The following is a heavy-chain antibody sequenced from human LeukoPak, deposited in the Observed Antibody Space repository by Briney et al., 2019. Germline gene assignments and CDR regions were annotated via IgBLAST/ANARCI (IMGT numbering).Heavy chain of an antibody. Sequence: ASVKVSCKASGGTFSSYAISWVRQAPGQGLEWMGRIIPILGIANYAQKFQGRVTITADKSTSTAYMELSSLRSEDTAVYYCASNNYDYVSPFDYWGQGTLVIVSS. CDR2: IIPILGIA. CDR3: ASNNYDYVSPFDY. J-gene: IGHJ4*02. CDR1: GGTFSSYA. V-gene: IGHV1-69*04. D-gene: IGHD3-16*01.